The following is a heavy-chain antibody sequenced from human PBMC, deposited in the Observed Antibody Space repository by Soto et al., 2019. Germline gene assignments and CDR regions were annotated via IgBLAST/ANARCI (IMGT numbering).Heavy chain of an antibody. CDR1: GFSLSRSGVG. J-gene: IGHJ3*02. V-gene: IGHV2-5*02. D-gene: IGHD5-12*01. CDR2: IYWDADK. Sequence: QITLKESGPTLVKPTQTLTLTCTISGFSLSRSGVGVGWIRQPPGKAPEWLALIYWDADKRYSPSLNRRLTITKDTSKDQVVLTMTTVDPVDTATYSCAHRSGYVRAFDIWGQGTMVTVSS. CDR3: AHRSGYVRAFDI.